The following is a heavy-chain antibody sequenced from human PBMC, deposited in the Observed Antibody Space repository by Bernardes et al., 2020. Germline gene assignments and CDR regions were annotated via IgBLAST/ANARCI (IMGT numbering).Heavy chain of an antibody. D-gene: IGHD6-19*01. CDR3: AKERWSSGLDYLDY. V-gene: IGHV3-23*01. J-gene: IGHJ4*02. CDR1: GGSLSGYY. CDR2: ISGSGGDT. Sequence: ETLSLTCAIYGGSLSGYYWSWIRQSPGKGLEWVSGISGSGGDTYYADSVKGRFIISRDNSKNTLFLQMNSLTAEDTAVYYCAKERWSSGLDYLDYWGQGTLVTVSS.